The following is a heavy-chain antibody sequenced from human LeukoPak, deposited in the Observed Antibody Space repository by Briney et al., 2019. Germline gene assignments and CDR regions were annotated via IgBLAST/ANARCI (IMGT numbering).Heavy chain of an antibody. CDR2: IWFDGNKK. J-gene: IGHJ6*02. CDR3: ARAYYHASGGAFGMDV. Sequence: GGSLRLSCAASGFTFSSYGMHWVRQAPGKGLEWVALIWFDGNKKDYVDSVKGRFTISRDNSKKTLYLQMNSLRAEDTALYYCARAYYHASGGAFGMDVWGQGTTVTVSS. CDR1: GFTFSSYG. V-gene: IGHV3-33*01. D-gene: IGHD3-10*01.